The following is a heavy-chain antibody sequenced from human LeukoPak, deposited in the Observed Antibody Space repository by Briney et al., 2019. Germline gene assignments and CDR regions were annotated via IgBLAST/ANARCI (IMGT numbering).Heavy chain of an antibody. J-gene: IGHJ4*02. CDR3: ARDPGYYDSSGAYDF. CDR2: INPNSGGT. V-gene: IGHV1-2*02. D-gene: IGHD3-22*01. CDR1: GYTFTDYY. Sequence: ASVKVSCKASGYTFTDYYIHWVRQAPGQGLEWMGWINPNSGGTNYAQKFQGRVTMTRDTSISTAYMELSRLTSDDTAVYYCARDPGYYDSSGAYDFWGQGTLVTVSS.